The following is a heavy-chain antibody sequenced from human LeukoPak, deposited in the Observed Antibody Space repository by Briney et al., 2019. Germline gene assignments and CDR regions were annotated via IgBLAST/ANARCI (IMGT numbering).Heavy chain of an antibody. CDR3: VRQVDIAMALPDY. J-gene: IGHJ4*02. CDR2: ISGYNGNK. Sequence: ASVKVSCKASGYTFSSYGITWVRQAPGQGLEWMGWISGYNGNKNYAQKLQGRVSMTTDTSTSTAYMELRSLRSDDTAIYYCVRQVDIAMALPDYWGQGTLVTVSS. D-gene: IGHD5-18*01. CDR1: GYTFSSYG. V-gene: IGHV1-18*01.